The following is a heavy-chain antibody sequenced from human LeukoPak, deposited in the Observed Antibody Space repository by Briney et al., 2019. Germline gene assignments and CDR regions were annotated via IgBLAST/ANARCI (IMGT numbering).Heavy chain of an antibody. D-gene: IGHD6-13*01. CDR3: ARLVVSSWYHEVLLGRDY. Sequence: SETLSLTCTVSGGSISSRPYCWGWIRQPPGKGLEWLGNFYYSGSTYYKPSLKSRVTISVDTSKNQISLKLSSVSAADTAVYYCARLVVSSWYHEVLLGRDYWGQGTLVTVSS. CDR1: GGSISSRPYC. V-gene: IGHV4-39*01. J-gene: IGHJ4*02. CDR2: FYYSGST.